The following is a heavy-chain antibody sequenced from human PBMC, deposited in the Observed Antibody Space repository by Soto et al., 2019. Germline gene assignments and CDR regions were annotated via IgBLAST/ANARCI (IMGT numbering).Heavy chain of an antibody. Sequence: QVQLVQSGGEVKKPGASVKVSCKASGDTVTKYGISWVRQAPGQGLEWLGWISFYNGHTNYALKFQDRITFTTDTSTSTAPMELRSLTSDDTAVYYCASATSIAVAGKETWGQGTLVTVSS. D-gene: IGHD6-19*01. J-gene: IGHJ4*02. V-gene: IGHV1-18*01. CDR1: GDTVTKYG. CDR3: ASATSIAVAGKET. CDR2: ISFYNGHT.